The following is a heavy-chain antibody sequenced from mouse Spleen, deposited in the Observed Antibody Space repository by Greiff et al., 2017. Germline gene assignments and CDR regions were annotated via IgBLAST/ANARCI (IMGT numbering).Heavy chain of an antibody. J-gene: IGHJ3*01. V-gene: IGHV5-17*02. CDR1: GFTFSSFG. D-gene: IGHD1-1*01. CDR2: ISSGSSTI. Sequence: EVQGVESGGGLVQPGGSRKLSCAASGFTFSSFGMHWVRQAPEKGLEWVAYISSGSSTIYYADTVKGRFTISRDKPKNTLFLQMTSLRSEDTAMYYCARDYGSSYFAYWGQGTLVTVSA. CDR3: ARDYGSSYFAY.